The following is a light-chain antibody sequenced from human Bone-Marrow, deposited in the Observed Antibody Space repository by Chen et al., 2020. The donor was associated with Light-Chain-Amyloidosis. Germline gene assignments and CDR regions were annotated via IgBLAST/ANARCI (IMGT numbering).Light chain of an antibody. V-gene: IGLV3-21*02. CDR3: QVWERSSECAI. CDR2: DEG. Sequence: SYVLTQAPSVSVAPGQTASIACGGNNIGAKRVHWYQQKPGQAPVLVVYDEGGRTSVIPERFSGANSGNTATLTISRVEAGDEADYYCQVWERSSECAIFGGGTRLTVL. CDR1: NIGAKR. J-gene: IGLJ2*01.